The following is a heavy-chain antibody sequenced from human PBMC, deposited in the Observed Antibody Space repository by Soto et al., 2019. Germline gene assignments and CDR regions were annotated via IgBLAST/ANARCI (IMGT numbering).Heavy chain of an antibody. CDR3: AKVSLGALTFTDYYYYGLDV. CDR2: ISGGGGST. CDR1: GFTFSTYA. Sequence: GGSVRLSCAASGFTFSTYAMNWVRQAPGKGLEWVSAISGGGGSTYYADSVKGRVTISRDNSKNTLYLQMNSLRAEDTAVYYCAKVSLGALTFTDYYYYGLDVWGQGTTVTVSS. V-gene: IGHV3-23*01. D-gene: IGHD1-26*01. J-gene: IGHJ6*02.